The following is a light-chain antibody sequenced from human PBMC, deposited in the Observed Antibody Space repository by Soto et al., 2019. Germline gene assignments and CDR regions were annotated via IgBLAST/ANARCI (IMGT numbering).Light chain of an antibody. CDR3: QSYDNSLSASV. Sequence: QSVLTQPPSVSGAPGQRVTNSCTGSSSNIGAGHVVHWYQQLPGRAPKLLMYGSTNRPSGVPDRFSGSKSGTSASLAITGLQAEDEADYYCQSYDNSLSASVFGGGTKLTVL. J-gene: IGLJ2*01. V-gene: IGLV1-40*01. CDR1: SSNIGAGHV. CDR2: GST.